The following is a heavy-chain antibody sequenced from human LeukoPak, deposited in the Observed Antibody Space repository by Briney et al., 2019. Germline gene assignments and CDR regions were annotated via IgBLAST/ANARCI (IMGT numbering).Heavy chain of an antibody. CDR3: ARSPDILTGENFDY. Sequence: GASVKVPCKASGYTFTDDYVYWVRQSPGQGLEWMGWINPNSGVTNYAQKFQGRVTMTRDMSISTAYMELSRLRSDDTAVYYCARSPDILTGENFDYWGQGTLVTVSS. CDR1: GYTFTDDY. CDR2: INPNSGVT. V-gene: IGHV1-2*02. D-gene: IGHD3-9*01. J-gene: IGHJ4*02.